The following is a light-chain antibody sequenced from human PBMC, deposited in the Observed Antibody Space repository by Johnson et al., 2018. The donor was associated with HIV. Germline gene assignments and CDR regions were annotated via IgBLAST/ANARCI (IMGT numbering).Light chain of an antibody. CDR3: GVWDASLSPHYV. CDR2: DNN. V-gene: IGLV1-51*01. CDR1: SSNIGNNY. J-gene: IGLJ1*01. Sequence: QSVLTQPPSVSAAPGQKVTISCSGSSSNIGNNYVSWYQQLPGTAPKLLIYDNNKRPSGIPDLFSGSKSGASATLGITGLRTGDEADYYCGVWDASLSPHYVFGTGTTITVL.